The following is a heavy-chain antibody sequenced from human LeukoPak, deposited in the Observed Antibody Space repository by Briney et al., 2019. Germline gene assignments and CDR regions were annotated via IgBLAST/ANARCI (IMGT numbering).Heavy chain of an antibody. Sequence: SETLSLTCTVSGGSISSSRYYWGWIRQPPGKGLEWIGSIYYSGTTYYNPSLQSRVTISVDTSKNQLSLKLSSVTAEARVVYFCASLGLGYSYGDYWGKGSLVTVSS. CDR3: ASLGLGYSYGDY. D-gene: IGHD5-18*01. CDR2: IYYSGTT. V-gene: IGHV4-39*01. J-gene: IGHJ4*02. CDR1: GGSISSSRYY.